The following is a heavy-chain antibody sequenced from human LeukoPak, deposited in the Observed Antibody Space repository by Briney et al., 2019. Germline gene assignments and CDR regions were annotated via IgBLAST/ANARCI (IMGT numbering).Heavy chain of an antibody. J-gene: IGHJ4*02. Sequence: SETLSLTCAVYGGSISGYYWSWIRQTPGKGLEWIGEINHSGSTNYNPSLKSRVTISVDTSKNQFSLKLSSVTAADTAVYYCARGRRSCSTSCYLWKPFDYWGQGTLVTVSS. V-gene: IGHV4-34*01. D-gene: IGHD2-2*01. CDR3: ARGRRSCSTSCYLWKPFDY. CDR1: GGSISGYY. CDR2: INHSGST.